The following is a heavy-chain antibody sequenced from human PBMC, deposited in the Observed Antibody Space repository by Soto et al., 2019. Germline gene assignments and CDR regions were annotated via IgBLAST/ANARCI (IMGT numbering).Heavy chain of an antibody. D-gene: IGHD2-15*01. CDR1: GYTFSTSG. J-gene: IGHJ6*02. CDR3: ARAGAAPYYYYGRDV. V-gene: IGHV1-18*01. CDR2: SSTYNGDT. Sequence: QVQLVQSGAEVRKPGASVKVSCKASGYTFSTSGMSWLRQAPGQVLEWMGWSSTYNGDTNDAPKFQDRVTMTADTSTSTVYMELRSLRSDDTAVYYCARAGAAPYYYYGRDVWGQGTRVTVSS.